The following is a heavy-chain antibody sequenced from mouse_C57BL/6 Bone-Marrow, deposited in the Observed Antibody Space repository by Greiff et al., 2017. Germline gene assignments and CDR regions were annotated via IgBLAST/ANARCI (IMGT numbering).Heavy chain of an antibody. D-gene: IGHD1-1*01. CDR2: IHPSDSDT. Sequence: VPPQQPGAELVKPGGSVKGSCKASCYTFTSHWMARVEQGAGQGLGWVGRIHPSDSDTNYNQKFKGKATLTVDKSSSTAYMQLSSLTSEDSAVYYCAIRGLLRCGYYFDYWGQGTTLTVSS. V-gene: IGHV1-74*01. CDR1: CYTFTSHW. CDR3: AIRGLLRCGYYFDY. J-gene: IGHJ2*01.